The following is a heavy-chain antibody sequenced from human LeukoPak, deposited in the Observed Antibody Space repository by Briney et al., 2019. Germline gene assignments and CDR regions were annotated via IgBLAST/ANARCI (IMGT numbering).Heavy chain of an antibody. V-gene: IGHV3-15*01. D-gene: IGHD3-22*01. Sequence: GGSLRLSCAASGFTFSNAWMSWVRQAPGKGLEWVGRIKSKTDGGTTDYAAPVKGRFTISRDDSKNTLYLQMNSLKTEDTAVYYCTTYPSLYYYDSCGYLPFDYWGQGTLVTVSS. CDR2: IKSKTDGGTT. CDR3: TTYPSLYYYDSCGYLPFDY. J-gene: IGHJ4*02. CDR1: GFTFSNAW.